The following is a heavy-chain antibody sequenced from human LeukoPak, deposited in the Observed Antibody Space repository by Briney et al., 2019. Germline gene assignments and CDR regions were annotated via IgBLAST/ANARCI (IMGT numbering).Heavy chain of an antibody. Sequence: PSETLSLTCGVSGGSISSTNWWSWVRQPPGQGLEWIGEISLSGVTNYNPSLKSRVTMSLDRSKNHLSLTLTSVTAADTAVYYCSRGSGAFSPFGYWGQGTLVTVSS. CDR2: ISLSGVT. CDR3: SRGSGAFSPFGY. V-gene: IGHV4-4*02. D-gene: IGHD1-26*01. CDR1: GGSISSTNW. J-gene: IGHJ4*02.